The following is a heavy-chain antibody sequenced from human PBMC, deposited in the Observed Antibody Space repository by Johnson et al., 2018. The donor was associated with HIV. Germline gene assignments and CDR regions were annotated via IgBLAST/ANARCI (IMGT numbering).Heavy chain of an antibody. D-gene: IGHD6-13*01. CDR1: RFTFSSYA. Sequence: EVQLVESGGGLVQPGGSLRLSCAASRFTFSSYAMHWVRQAPGRGLEYVSAISSNGGSTYYANSVKGRFTISRDNSKNILYLQMNTLRAEDTAVYYCARDPAAAALRAFDIWGQGTMVTVSS. CDR3: ARDPAAAALRAFDI. CDR2: ISSNGGST. J-gene: IGHJ3*02. V-gene: IGHV3-64*01.